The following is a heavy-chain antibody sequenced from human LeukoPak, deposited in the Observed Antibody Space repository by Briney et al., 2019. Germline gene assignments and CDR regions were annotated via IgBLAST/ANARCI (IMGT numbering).Heavy chain of an antibody. J-gene: IGHJ4*02. V-gene: IGHV3-23*01. D-gene: IGHD3-22*01. CDR3: TRDRPNYYGSDGHYYRRNGDY. Sequence: GGSLRLSCAASGFAFSIYAMSWVRQAPGKGLEWVSSISSKGELTFYADSVKGRFTISRDNSENTLYLQMNILRAEDTAIYYCTRDRPNYYGSDGHYYRRNGDYWGQGTLVTVSS. CDR2: ISSKGELT. CDR1: GFAFSIYA.